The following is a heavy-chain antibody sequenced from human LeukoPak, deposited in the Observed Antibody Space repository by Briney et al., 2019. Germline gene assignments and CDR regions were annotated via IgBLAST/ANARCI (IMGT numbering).Heavy chain of an antibody. CDR1: GFTFSSYA. CDR3: ARGRITIFGVVTKFDY. Sequence: PGGSLRLSCAASGFTFSSYAMSWVRQAPGKGLEWVSAISGSGDNTYYADSVKGRFTISRDNAKNSLYLQMNSLRAEDTAVYYCARGRITIFGVVTKFDYWGQGTLVTVSS. V-gene: IGHV3-23*01. CDR2: ISGSGDNT. D-gene: IGHD3-3*01. J-gene: IGHJ4*02.